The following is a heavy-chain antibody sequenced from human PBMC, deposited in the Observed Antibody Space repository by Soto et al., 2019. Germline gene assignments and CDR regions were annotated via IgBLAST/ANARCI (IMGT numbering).Heavy chain of an antibody. Sequence: PSETLSLTCAVSGGSISSGGYSWSWIRQPPGKGLEWIGYIYHSGSTYYNPSLKSRVTISVDRSKNQFSLKLSSVTAADTAVYYCARERKVTMVRGVIDYGMDVCGQGPTVTVYS. J-gene: IGHJ6*02. CDR2: IYHSGST. CDR1: GGSISSGGYS. D-gene: IGHD3-10*01. V-gene: IGHV4-30-2*01. CDR3: ARERKVTMVRGVIDYGMDV.